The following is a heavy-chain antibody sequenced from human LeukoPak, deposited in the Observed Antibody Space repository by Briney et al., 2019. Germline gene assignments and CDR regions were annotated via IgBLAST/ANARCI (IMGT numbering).Heavy chain of an antibody. D-gene: IGHD1-7*01. CDR3: ARPIGGGTQHFDY. CDR1: GFTLSSYW. CDR2: INTDGSST. V-gene: IGHV3-74*01. J-gene: IGHJ4*02. Sequence: PGGSLRLSCAASGFTLSSYWMHWVRQAPGKGLVWVSRINTDGSSTSYADSVKGRFTISRDNAKNTLYLQMNSLRAENTAVYYCARPIGGGTQHFDYWGQGTLVTVSS.